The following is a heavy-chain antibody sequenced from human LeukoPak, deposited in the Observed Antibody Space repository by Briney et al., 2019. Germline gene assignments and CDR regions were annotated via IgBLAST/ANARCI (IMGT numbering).Heavy chain of an antibody. D-gene: IGHD1-7*01. J-gene: IGHJ3*02. V-gene: IGHV1-69*05. Sequence: ASVKVSCKASGGTFSSYAISWVRQAPGQGLEWMGGIIPTFGTANYAQKFQGRVTITTDESTSTAYMELSSLRSEDTAVYYCASPPELELRGDDAFDIWGQGTMVTVSS. CDR2: IIPTFGTA. CDR1: GGTFSSYA. CDR3: ASPPELELRGDDAFDI.